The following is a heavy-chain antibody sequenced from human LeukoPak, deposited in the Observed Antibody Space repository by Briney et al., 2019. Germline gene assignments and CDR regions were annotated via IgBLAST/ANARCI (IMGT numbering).Heavy chain of an antibody. CDR1: GGSISSYY. J-gene: IGHJ4*02. D-gene: IGHD3-22*01. CDR2: IYYSGST. CDR3: ARGDSGSYYDSSGSLSYYFDH. V-gene: IGHV4-59*01. Sequence: SETLSLTCTVSGGSISSYYWSWIRQPPGKGLEWIGYIYYSGSTNYNPSLKSRVTISVDTPKNQFALKLSSVTAADTAMYYCARGDSGSYYDSSGSLSYYFDHWGQGTLVTVSS.